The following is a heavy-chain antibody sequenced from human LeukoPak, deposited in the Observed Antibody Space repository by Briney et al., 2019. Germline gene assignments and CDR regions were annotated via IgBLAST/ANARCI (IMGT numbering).Heavy chain of an antibody. CDR1: GGSISSYY. V-gene: IGHV4-59*01. J-gene: IGHJ4*02. CDR3: ARTSPYDILTGYYIPFDY. Sequence: SETLSLTCTVSGGSISSYYWSWVRQPPGKGLEWIGYIYYSGSTNYNPSLKSRVTISVDTSKNQFSLKLSSVTAADTAVYYCARTSPYDILTGYYIPFDYWGQGTLVTVSS. CDR2: IYYSGST. D-gene: IGHD3-9*01.